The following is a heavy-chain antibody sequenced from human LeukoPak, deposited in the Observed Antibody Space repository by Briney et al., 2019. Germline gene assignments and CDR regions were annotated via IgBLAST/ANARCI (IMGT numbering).Heavy chain of an antibody. V-gene: IGHV3-73*01. Sequence: PGGSLRLSCEASGFTFSGSAMHWVRQASGKGLEWVGRIRSKANSYATTYAASVKGRFTISRDDSKNTAYLQMNSLKSEDTAMYYCTSRGFGELQKSYNYWGQGTLVTVSS. CDR1: GFTFSGSA. CDR3: TSRGFGELQKSYNY. D-gene: IGHD3-10*01. J-gene: IGHJ4*02. CDR2: IRSKANSYAT.